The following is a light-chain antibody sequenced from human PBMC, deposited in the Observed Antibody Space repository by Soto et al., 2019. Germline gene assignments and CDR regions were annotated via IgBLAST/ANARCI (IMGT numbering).Light chain of an antibody. Sequence: DIQMTQSPSSVSASVGDRVTITCRASQPISSWLAWYQQKPGKAPDLLIYAASTLQSGVPSRFSGSGSGTDFTLTISSLQPDDFATYYCQQANSFPRTFGQGTKVEIK. CDR3: QQANSFPRT. V-gene: IGKV1-12*01. CDR1: QPISSW. CDR2: AAS. J-gene: IGKJ1*01.